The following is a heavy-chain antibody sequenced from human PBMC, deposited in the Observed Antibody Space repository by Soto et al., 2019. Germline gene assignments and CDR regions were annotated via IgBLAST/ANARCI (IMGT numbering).Heavy chain of an antibody. V-gene: IGHV4-39*01. D-gene: IGHD3-3*01. J-gene: IGHJ6*02. CDR1: CGTSINSSCR. CDR3: ARNRMYYDFWFYGMDV. CDR2: IYYSGST. Sequence: ETLCLPNTVFCGTSINSSCRRGMIPQPPGKGLEWIGSIYYSGSTYYNPSLKSRVTISVDTSKNQFSLKLSSVTAADTAVYYCARNRMYYDFWFYGMDVWGQGTTVTVSS.